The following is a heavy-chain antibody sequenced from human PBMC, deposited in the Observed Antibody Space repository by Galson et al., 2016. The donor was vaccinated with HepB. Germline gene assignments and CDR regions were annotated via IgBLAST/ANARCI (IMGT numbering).Heavy chain of an antibody. J-gene: IGHJ4*02. CDR2: ISPRRNSPRGGT. D-gene: IGHD3/OR15-3a*01. CDR3: ARGRPWTTLLLLSAAEFDS. V-gene: IGHV4-34*01. CDR1: GGSFRGYS. Sequence: SETLSLTCEISGGSFRGYSWTWIRQPPGGPPEWLGEISPRRNSPRGGTDSDPSLPNYNPSLESRVTMSVDSSRNQFSLTLTSVTAADTAVYYCARGRPWTTLLLLSAAEFDSWGQGALVIVSS.